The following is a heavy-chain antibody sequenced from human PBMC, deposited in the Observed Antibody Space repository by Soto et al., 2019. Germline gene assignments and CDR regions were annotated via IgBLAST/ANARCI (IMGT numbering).Heavy chain of an antibody. J-gene: IGHJ3*01. CDR3: VRDLSPKYSTYWADVCDF. CDR1: GFTFSTYW. CDR2: INQDGSVQ. V-gene: IGHV3-7*05. Sequence: EVQLVESGGGLVQPGGSLRLSCAASGFTFSTYWMTWVRQAPGKGLEWVANINQDGSVQNYVDSVKGRFTISRDYAVNSLYLQMNCLRAEDAAVYYCVRDLSPKYSTYWADVCDFWGQGTMVTVSS. D-gene: IGHD2-21*01.